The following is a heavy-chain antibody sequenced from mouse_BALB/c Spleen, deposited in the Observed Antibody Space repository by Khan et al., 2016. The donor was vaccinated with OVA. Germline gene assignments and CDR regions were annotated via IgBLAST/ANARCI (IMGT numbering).Heavy chain of an antibody. J-gene: IGHJ4*01. V-gene: IGHV2-6-7*01. Sequence: VELVESGPGLVAPSQSLSITCTVSGYSLNGYGVNWVRQPPGTGLAWLGMIWGDGSTDYNSTPKSRLSISKDNSKSHVFLKMNSLQTDDTARYYCARAYYGNYREAMDYWGQGTSVTVSS. CDR3: ARAYYGNYREAMDY. D-gene: IGHD2-10*01. CDR2: IWGDGST. CDR1: GYSLNGYG.